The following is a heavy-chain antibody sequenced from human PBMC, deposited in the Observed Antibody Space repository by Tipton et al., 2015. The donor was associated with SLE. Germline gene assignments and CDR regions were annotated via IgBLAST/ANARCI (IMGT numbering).Heavy chain of an antibody. J-gene: IGHJ6*02. CDR1: GGSISSYY. V-gene: IGHV4-59*01. D-gene: IGHD3-9*01. Sequence: TLSLTCTVSGGSISSYYWSWIRQPPGKGLEWIGNLYYSGSTNYNPSLKSRVTISVDTSKNQFSLKLSSVTAADTAVYYRARGGVLRYFDWLSLGQGLDVWGQGP. CDR2: LYYSGST. CDR3: ARGGVLRYFDWLSLGQGLDV.